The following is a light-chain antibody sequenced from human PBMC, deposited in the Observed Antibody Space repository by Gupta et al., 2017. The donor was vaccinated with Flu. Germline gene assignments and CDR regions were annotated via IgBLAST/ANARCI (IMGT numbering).Light chain of an antibody. J-gene: IGLJ1*01. Sequence: QTLLTPPPSVSAAPGQTVTISCSGSSSNIGNNYVSWYQQFPGTAPKLLIYENNKRPSGIPDRFSGSKSGTSATLGITGLQTGDEADYYCGTWDSSLSAYVFGTGTKVTVL. CDR1: SSNIGNNY. V-gene: IGLV1-51*02. CDR2: ENN. CDR3: GTWDSSLSAYV.